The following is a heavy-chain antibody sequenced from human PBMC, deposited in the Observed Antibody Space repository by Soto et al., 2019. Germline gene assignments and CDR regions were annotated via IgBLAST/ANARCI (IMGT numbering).Heavy chain of an antibody. Sequence: SLTCTVSGGSISSGGYYWSWIRQHPGKGLEWIGYIYYSGSTYYNPSLKSRVTISVDTSKNQFSLKLSSVTAADTAVYYCARRGISAIGIYFSDYWGQGTLVTVSS. J-gene: IGHJ4*02. CDR3: ARRGISAIGIYFSDY. CDR2: IYYSGST. CDR1: GGSISSGGYY. V-gene: IGHV4-31*03. D-gene: IGHD6-13*01.